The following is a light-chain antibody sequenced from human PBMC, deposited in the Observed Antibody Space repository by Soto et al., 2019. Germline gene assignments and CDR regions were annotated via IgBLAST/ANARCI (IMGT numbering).Light chain of an antibody. Sequence: EIVLTQSPATLSLSPGERATLSCRASQSVGSYLAWFQQTPGQAPRLLIYDTSNRATGIPARFSGSGSGTDFTLTSSSLETEDFAVYYCQQRSDWPPTFGQGTKVEI. CDR3: QQRSDWPPT. CDR1: QSVGSY. V-gene: IGKV3-11*01. J-gene: IGKJ1*01. CDR2: DTS.